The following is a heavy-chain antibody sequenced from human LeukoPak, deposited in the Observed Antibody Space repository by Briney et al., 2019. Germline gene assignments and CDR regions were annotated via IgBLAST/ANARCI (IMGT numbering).Heavy chain of an antibody. V-gene: IGHV4-59*01. CDR2: IYYSGIT. CDR1: GGSISSYY. Sequence: PSETLSLTCTVSGGSISSYYWSWIRQPPGKGLEGIGYIYYSGITNYNPSLKSRVTISVDTSKNQFSLKLSSVTAADTAVYYCARVGATLVWGQGTLVTVSS. J-gene: IGHJ4*02. CDR3: ARVGATLV. D-gene: IGHD1-26*01.